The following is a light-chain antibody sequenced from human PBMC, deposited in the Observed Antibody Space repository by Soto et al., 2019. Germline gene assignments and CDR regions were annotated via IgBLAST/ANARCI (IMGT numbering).Light chain of an antibody. V-gene: IGKV3-20*01. CDR1: QSVSSTY. Sequence: EIVLTQSPGTLSLSPGERATLSCRASQSVSSTYVAWYQQKSGQAPRLLIYGASSRATGIPDRFSGSGSGTDFTLTISRLEPEYFAVYYCHQYVSSWTFGQGTKVEIK. J-gene: IGKJ1*01. CDR2: GAS. CDR3: HQYVSSWT.